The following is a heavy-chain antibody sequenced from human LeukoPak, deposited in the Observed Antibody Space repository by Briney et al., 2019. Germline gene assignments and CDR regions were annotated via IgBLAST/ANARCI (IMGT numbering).Heavy chain of an antibody. Sequence: GGSLRLSCAASGVTFSSYEMNWVRQAPGKGLEWVSYISSSGSTIYYADSVKGRFTISRDNAKNSLYLQMNSLRAEDTAGYYCARGKSLWFGELLGYWGQGTLVTVSS. CDR2: ISSSGSTI. D-gene: IGHD3-10*01. CDR1: GVTFSSYE. CDR3: ARGKSLWFGELLGY. V-gene: IGHV3-48*03. J-gene: IGHJ4*02.